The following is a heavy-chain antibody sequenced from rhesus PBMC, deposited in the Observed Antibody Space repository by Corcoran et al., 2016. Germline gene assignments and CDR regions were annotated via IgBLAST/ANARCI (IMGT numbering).Heavy chain of an antibody. Sequence: QVQLQESGPAVVKPSETLSLTCAVAGGSISSSTWWSWIRQSPGKGLEWVGGISGSGRRTEYNPSLTSRVTISIDTSKNQFSLKLSSVTAADTAVYYCARYRNLEPWGQGVLVTVSS. CDR1: GGSISSSTW. J-gene: IGHJ4*01. V-gene: IGHV4-93*02. D-gene: IGHD1-1*01. CDR2: ISGSGRRT. CDR3: ARYRNLEP.